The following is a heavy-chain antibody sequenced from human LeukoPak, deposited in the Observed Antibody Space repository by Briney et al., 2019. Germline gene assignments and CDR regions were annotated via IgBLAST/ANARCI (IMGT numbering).Heavy chain of an antibody. J-gene: IGHJ3*02. D-gene: IGHD4-17*01. Sequence: GGSLRLSCAASGFTFSSYTMNWVRQAPGKGLEWVSSIRSTSSYIYYADSVKGRFTISRDNAKNSLYLQMNSLRAEDTAVYYCARVLATVTTYGGGFDIWGQGTMVTVSS. CDR1: GFTFSSYT. CDR3: ARVLATVTTYGGGFDI. CDR2: IRSTSSYI. V-gene: IGHV3-21*01.